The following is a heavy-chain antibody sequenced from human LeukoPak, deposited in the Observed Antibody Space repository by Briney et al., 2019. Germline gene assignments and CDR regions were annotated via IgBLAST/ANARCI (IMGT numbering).Heavy chain of an antibody. CDR1: GGSISSSSYY. V-gene: IGHV4-39*07. CDR2: FYYSGST. CDR3: ARGDKFFDWLLSFDY. J-gene: IGHJ4*02. Sequence: SETLSLTCSVSGGSISSSSYYWGWIRQPPGKGLEWIGTFYYSGSTYYNPSLKSRLTISVDTSKNQFSLKLSSVTAADTAVYYCARGDKFFDWLLSFDYRGQGTLVTVSS. D-gene: IGHD3/OR15-3a*01.